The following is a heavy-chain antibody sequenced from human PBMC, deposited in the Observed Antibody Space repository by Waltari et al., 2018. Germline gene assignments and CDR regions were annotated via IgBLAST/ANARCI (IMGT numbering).Heavy chain of an antibody. CDR3: AIDSSMVRGVMRLGMDV. CDR2: FDPEDGET. D-gene: IGHD3-10*01. CDR1: GYTITELS. Sequence: QVQLVQSGAEVKKPGASVKVSCKVSGYTITELSMHWVRQAHGKGLEWMGGFDPEDGETSYAQKFQGRGTMTEDTSTDTAYMELSSLRSEDTAVYYVAIDSSMVRGVMRLGMDVWGQGTTVTVSS. V-gene: IGHV1-24*01. J-gene: IGHJ6*02.